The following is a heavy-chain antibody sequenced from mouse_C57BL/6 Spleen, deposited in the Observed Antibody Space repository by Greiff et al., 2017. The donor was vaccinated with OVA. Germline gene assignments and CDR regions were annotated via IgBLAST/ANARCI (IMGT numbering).Heavy chain of an antibody. CDR3: ARQSPSITTVVATDYFDY. V-gene: IGHV1-63*01. J-gene: IGHJ2*01. D-gene: IGHD1-1*01. CDR2: IYPGGGYT. CDR1: GYTFTNYW. Sequence: QVQLKESGAELVRPGTSVKMSCKASGYTFTNYWIGWAKQRPGHGLEWIGDIYPGGGYTNYNEKFKGKATLTADKSSSTAYMQLSSLTSEDSAVYFCARQSPSITTVVATDYFDYWGQGTTLTVSS.